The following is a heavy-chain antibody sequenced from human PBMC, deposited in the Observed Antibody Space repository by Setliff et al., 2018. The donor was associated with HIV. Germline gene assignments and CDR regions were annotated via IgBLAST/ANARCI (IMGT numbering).Heavy chain of an antibody. D-gene: IGHD3-10*01. Sequence: GESLKISCKGSGYIFGLYWIAWVRQMPGKGLEWMGIIYPGDSEARYSPSFQGQVTISADKSISTAYLQWSSVKTSDSAMYFCVRPKPYGSRAGSFEIWGQGTMVTVSS. CDR1: GYIFGLYW. CDR3: VRPKPYGSRAGSFEI. CDR2: IYPGDSEA. J-gene: IGHJ3*02. V-gene: IGHV5-51*01.